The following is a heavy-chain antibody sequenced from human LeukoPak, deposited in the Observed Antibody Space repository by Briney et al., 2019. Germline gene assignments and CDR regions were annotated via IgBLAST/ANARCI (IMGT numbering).Heavy chain of an antibody. Sequence: GGSLRLSCAASGFTFSSYGLHWVRQAPGKGLEWVTFIRYDGTDKYYADSVKGRFTISRDNSNNTLYLQLNNVRTEDTATYFCAKEQYPGYFDFWGQGTLVTVSA. CDR3: AKEQYPGYFDF. D-gene: IGHD1-14*01. V-gene: IGHV3-30*02. CDR2: IRYDGTDK. J-gene: IGHJ4*02. CDR1: GFTFSSYG.